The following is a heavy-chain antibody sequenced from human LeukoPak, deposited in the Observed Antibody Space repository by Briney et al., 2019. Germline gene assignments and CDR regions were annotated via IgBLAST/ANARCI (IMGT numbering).Heavy chain of an antibody. CDR3: ARGLTGYYQNWFDP. Sequence: PSETLSLTCAVSGGSFSGYYWSWIRKPPGTGLEWIGEINNSGSTNSNPSLKSRVTISVDTSKNQFSLKLSSVTAADTAVYYCARGLTGYYQNWFDPWGQGTLVTVSS. D-gene: IGHD3-9*01. J-gene: IGHJ5*02. V-gene: IGHV4-34*01. CDR2: INNSGST. CDR1: GGSFSGYY.